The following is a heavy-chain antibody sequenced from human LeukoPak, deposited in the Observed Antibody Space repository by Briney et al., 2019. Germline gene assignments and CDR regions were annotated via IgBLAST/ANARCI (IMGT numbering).Heavy chain of an antibody. CDR2: ISAYNGNT. J-gene: IGHJ6*03. CDR3: ARAAAGTEDYYYYMDV. CDR1: GYTFSSYG. D-gene: IGHD6-13*01. Sequence: ASVKVSCKASGYTFSSYGISRVRQAPGQGLEWMGWISAYNGNTNYAQKLQGRVTMTTDTSTSTAYMELRSLRSDDTAVYYCARAAAGTEDYYYYMDVWGKGTTVTVSS. V-gene: IGHV1-18*01.